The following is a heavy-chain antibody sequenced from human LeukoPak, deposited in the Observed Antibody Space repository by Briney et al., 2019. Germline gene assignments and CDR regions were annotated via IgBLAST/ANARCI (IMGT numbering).Heavy chain of an antibody. V-gene: IGHV3-30*03. CDR2: ISYDGSNK. Sequence: GGSLRLSCAASGFTFSSYGMHWVRQAPGKGLEWVAVISYDGSNKYYADSVKGRFTISRDNSKNTLYLQMNSLRAEDTAVYYCARELATPAAYWGQGTLVTVSS. CDR1: GFTFSSYG. CDR3: ARELATPAAY. D-gene: IGHD5-12*01. J-gene: IGHJ4*02.